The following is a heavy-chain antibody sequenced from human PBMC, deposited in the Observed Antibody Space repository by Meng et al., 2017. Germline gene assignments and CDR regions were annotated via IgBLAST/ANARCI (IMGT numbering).Heavy chain of an antibody. CDR3: ARVKMVRGFYYGMDV. CDR1: GFTVSSNY. J-gene: IGHJ6*02. D-gene: IGHD3-10*01. V-gene: IGHV3-53*01. Sequence: GESLKISCAASGFTVSSNYMSWVRQAPGKGLEWVSVIYSGGSTYYADSVKGRFNIPRDNSKNTLYLQMNSLRAEDTAVYYCARVKMVRGFYYGMDVWGQGTTVTVSS. CDR2: IYSGGST.